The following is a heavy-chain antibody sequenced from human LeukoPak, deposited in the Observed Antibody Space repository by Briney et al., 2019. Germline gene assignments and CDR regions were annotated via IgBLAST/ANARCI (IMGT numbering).Heavy chain of an antibody. CDR2: ISGSGDNT. Sequence: GGSLRLSCAASGFTFSSYAMSSVRQAPGKGLEWVSGISGSGDNTYYADSVKGRFTISRDNSKNTLYVQVNSLGTEDTAAYYCAKGSYYDSSGSFYFDYWGQGTLVTVSS. J-gene: IGHJ4*02. D-gene: IGHD3-22*01. V-gene: IGHV3-23*01. CDR1: GFTFSSYA. CDR3: AKGSYYDSSGSFYFDY.